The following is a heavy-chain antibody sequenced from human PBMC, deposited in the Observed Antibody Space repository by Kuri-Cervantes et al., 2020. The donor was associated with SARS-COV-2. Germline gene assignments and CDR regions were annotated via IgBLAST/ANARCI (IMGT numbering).Heavy chain of an antibody. CDR3: AREHECCSGGSCYGY. CDR2: IYYSGST. CDR1: GGSVSSGSYY. Sequence: SETLSLTCTVSGGSVSSGSYYWSWIQQPPGKGLEWIGYIYYSGSTNYNPSLKSRVTISVDTSKNQFSLKLSSVTAADTAVYYCAREHECCSGGSCYGYWGQGTRVTGAS. D-gene: IGHD2-15*01. J-gene: IGHJ4*02. V-gene: IGHV4-61*01.